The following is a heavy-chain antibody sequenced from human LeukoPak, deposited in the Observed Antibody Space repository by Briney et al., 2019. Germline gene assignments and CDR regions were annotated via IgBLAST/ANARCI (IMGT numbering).Heavy chain of an antibody. V-gene: IGHV3-7*01. CDR3: ARSSYGSGSYDY. Sequence: SGGSLRLSCAASGFTFSSYSMNWVRQAPGKGLEWVATIKRDGSEKYYVDPVRGRFTISRDNAKNSLYLQMNSLRAEDTAVYYCARSSYGSGSYDYWGQGTLVTVS. J-gene: IGHJ4*02. CDR2: IKRDGSEK. D-gene: IGHD3-10*01. CDR1: GFTFSSYS.